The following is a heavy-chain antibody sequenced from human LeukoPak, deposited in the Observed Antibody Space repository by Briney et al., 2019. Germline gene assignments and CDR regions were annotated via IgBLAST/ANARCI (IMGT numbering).Heavy chain of an antibody. CDR2: ISWNSGSI. V-gene: IGHV3-9*01. J-gene: IGHJ4*02. CDR1: GFTFDDYA. Sequence: GRSLRLSCAASGFTFDDYAMHWVRQVPGRGLEWVSGISWNSGSIDYADSVKGRLTISRDNAKNSLNLQMNSLRAEDTAIYYCARVIRAAAGKGYFDYWGQGALVTVSS. CDR3: ARVIRAAAGKGYFDY. D-gene: IGHD6-13*01.